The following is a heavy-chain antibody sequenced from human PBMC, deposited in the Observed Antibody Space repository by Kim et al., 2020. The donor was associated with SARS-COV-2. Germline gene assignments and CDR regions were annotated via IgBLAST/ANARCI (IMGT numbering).Heavy chain of an antibody. CDR1: GGSISSYY. V-gene: IGHV4-4*07. D-gene: IGHD6-13*01. CDR3: ARERGIAARPGVGWFDP. Sequence: SETLSLTCTVSGGSISSYYWSWIRQPAGKGLEWIGRIYTSGSTNYNPSHKSRVTISVDTSKNQFTLTLSSVTAAERAVYYCARERGIAARPGVGWFDPWGQGTLVTVSS. J-gene: IGHJ5*02. CDR2: IYTSGST.